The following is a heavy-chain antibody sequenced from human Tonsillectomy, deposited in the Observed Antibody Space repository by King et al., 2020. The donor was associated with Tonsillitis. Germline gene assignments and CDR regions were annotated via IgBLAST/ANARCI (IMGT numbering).Heavy chain of an antibody. CDR2: ISFDGSYK. J-gene: IGHJ4*02. D-gene: IGHD3-16*01. V-gene: IGHV3-30*18. CDR1: GFIFSSYD. CDR3: AKDGLGEYYFDY. Sequence: VQLVESGGGVVQPGRSLRLSCAASGFIFSSYDMNWVRQAPGKGLEWVAVISFDGSYKYYVDSVKGRFTISRDNSKNTLYLQMNSLSPEDTAVYYCAKDGLGEYYFDYWGQGTLVTVSS.